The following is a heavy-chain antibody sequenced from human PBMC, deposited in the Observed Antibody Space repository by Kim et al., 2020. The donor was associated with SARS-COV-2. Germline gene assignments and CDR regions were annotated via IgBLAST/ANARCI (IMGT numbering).Heavy chain of an antibody. CDR3: ARVYIVLMVEGQYYFDY. V-gene: IGHV4-30-2*05. Sequence: LKSRVTISVDTSKNQFSLKLSSVTAADTAVYYCARVYIVLMVEGQYYFDYWGQGTLVTVSS. D-gene: IGHD2-8*01. J-gene: IGHJ4*02.